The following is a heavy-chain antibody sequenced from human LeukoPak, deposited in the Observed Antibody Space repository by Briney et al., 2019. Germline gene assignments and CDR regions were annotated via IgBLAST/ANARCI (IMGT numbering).Heavy chain of an antibody. CDR3: ARDSLSYSGYGS. CDR1: GFTFSSYS. V-gene: IGHV3-21*01. Sequence: GGSLRLSCAASGFTFSSYSMNWVRQAPGKGLEWVSSITRSNYIYYADSVKGRFTISRDNAKNSLYLQMNSLRAEDTAIYYCARDSLSYSGYGSWGQGTLVTVSS. J-gene: IGHJ4*02. D-gene: IGHD5-12*01. CDR2: ITRSNYI.